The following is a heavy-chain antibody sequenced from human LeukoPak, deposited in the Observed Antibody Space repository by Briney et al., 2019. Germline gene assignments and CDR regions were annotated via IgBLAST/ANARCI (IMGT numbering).Heavy chain of an antibody. V-gene: IGHV3-30*18. D-gene: IGHD3-9*01. Sequence: AGGSLRLSCAASGFTFSSYWMHWVRQAPGKGLEWVAVISYDGSNKYYADSVKGRFTISRDNSKNTLYLQMNSLRAEDTAVYYCAKVRYFDNYYFDYWGQGTLVTVSS. CDR2: ISYDGSNK. CDR1: GFTFSSYW. CDR3: AKVRYFDNYYFDY. J-gene: IGHJ4*02.